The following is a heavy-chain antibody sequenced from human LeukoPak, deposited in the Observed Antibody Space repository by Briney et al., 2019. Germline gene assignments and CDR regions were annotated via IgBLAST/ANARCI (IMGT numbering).Heavy chain of an antibody. CDR1: GFTFSTYN. CDR3: ARGYYEAFDI. Sequence: PGGSLRLSXAASGFTFSTYNMNWVRQPPGKGLEWVSSISTSGTYIYYADSVKGRFTVSRDNAKNSLYLQMNSLRAEDTAVYYCARGYYEAFDIWGQGTMVTVSS. CDR2: ISTSGTYI. V-gene: IGHV3-21*01. J-gene: IGHJ3*02. D-gene: IGHD3-22*01.